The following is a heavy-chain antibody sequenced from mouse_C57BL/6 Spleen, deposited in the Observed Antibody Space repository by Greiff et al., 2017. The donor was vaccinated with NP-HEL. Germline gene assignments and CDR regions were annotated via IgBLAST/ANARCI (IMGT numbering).Heavy chain of an antibody. J-gene: IGHJ2*01. D-gene: IGHD2-2*01. CDR2: IDPETGGT. Sequence: QVQLQQSGAELVRPGASVTLSCKASGYTFTDYEMHWVKQTPVHGLEWIGAIDPETGGTAYNQKFKGKAILTADKSSSTAYLELRSLTSEDSAVYYCTRYGLLGDYFDYWGQGTTLTVSS. CDR1: GYTFTDYE. V-gene: IGHV1-15*01. CDR3: TRYGLLGDYFDY.